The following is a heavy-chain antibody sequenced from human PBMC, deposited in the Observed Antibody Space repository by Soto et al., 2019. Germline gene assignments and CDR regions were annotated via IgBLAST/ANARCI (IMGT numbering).Heavy chain of an antibody. CDR3: ARQHRYMATINNDAFDI. V-gene: IGHV5-51*01. J-gene: IGHJ3*02. CDR2: IYPGDSDT. CDR1: GYNFKTYW. Sequence: GESLKISCKGSGYNFKTYWIAWVRQMPGQGLEWMGIIYPGDSDTTYSPSSQGQVTISVDKTISTAYLQLSSLKASDTAMYYCARQHRYMATINNDAFDIGGQWTIVT. D-gene: IGHD3-16*02.